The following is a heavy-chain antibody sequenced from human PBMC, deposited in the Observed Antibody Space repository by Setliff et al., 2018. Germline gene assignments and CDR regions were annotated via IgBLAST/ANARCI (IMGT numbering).Heavy chain of an antibody. CDR3: ASTIQVGDLRTQYFDY. D-gene: IGHD3-10*01. CDR2: IIPILDTA. V-gene: IGHV1-69*10. J-gene: IGHJ4*02. CDR1: GYTFTNYG. Sequence: ASVKVSCKASGYTFTNYGINWVRQAPGQGLEWMGGIIPILDTANYAHNFQGRVTISFDRSTGTAYMDLSSLRPDDTAVYYCASTIQVGDLRTQYFDYWGQGTLVTVSS.